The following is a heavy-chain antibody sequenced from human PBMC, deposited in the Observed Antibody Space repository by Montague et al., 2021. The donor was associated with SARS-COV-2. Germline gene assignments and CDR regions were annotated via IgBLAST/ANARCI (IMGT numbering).Heavy chain of an antibody. CDR3: ARLGDGVVPSPILGVGPYYSYYYMDV. J-gene: IGHJ6*03. Sequence: SETLSLTCAVHGGSFSTYSWNWIRQPPGKGLEWIGEIHHGGSTNYNPSLKSRVTISADTSKNQFSLKLTSVAAADTAVYYCARLGDGVVPSPILGVGPYYSYYYMDVWGKGTTVNVSS. CDR1: GGSFSTYS. D-gene: IGHD3-10*01. V-gene: IGHV4-34*01. CDR2: IHHGGST.